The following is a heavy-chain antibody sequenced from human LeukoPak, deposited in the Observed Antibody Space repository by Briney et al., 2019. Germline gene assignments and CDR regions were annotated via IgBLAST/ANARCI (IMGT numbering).Heavy chain of an antibody. CDR2: ISSSSSCI. CDR3: ARDHGSGSYYRY. J-gene: IGHJ4*02. CDR1: GFTFSSYS. V-gene: IGHV3-21*01. Sequence: GGSLRLSCAASGFTFSSYSMNWVRQAPGKGLEWVSSISSSSSCIYYADSVKGRFTISRDNAKNSLYLQMNSLRAEDTAVYYCARDHGSGSYYRYWGQGTLVTVSS. D-gene: IGHD3-10*01.